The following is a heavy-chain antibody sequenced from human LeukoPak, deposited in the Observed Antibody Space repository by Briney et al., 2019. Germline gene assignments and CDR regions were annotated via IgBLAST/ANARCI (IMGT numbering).Heavy chain of an antibody. CDR2: IVVGSGNT. V-gene: IGHV1-58*01. CDR1: GFTFTSSA. Sequence: SVKVSCKASGFTFTSSAVQWVRHARGQRLEWIGWIVVGSGNTNYAQKFQERVTITRDMSTSTAYMELSSLRSEDTAVYYCAADHLHYDSSGSKENWGQGTLVTVSS. D-gene: IGHD3-22*01. J-gene: IGHJ4*02. CDR3: AADHLHYDSSGSKEN.